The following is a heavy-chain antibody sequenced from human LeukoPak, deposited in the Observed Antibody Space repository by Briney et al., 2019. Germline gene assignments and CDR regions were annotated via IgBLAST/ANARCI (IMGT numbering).Heavy chain of an antibody. D-gene: IGHD3-10*01. CDR1: GGSISSSSYY. CDR3: ARQWFGELSPFDY. V-gene: IGHV4-39*01. Sequence: SETLSLTCTVSGGSISSSSYYWGWIRQPPGKGREWIGSIYYSGSTYYNPSLKSRVTISVDTSKNQFSLKLSSVTAADTAVYYCARQWFGELSPFDYWGQGTLVTVSS. J-gene: IGHJ4*02. CDR2: IYYSGST.